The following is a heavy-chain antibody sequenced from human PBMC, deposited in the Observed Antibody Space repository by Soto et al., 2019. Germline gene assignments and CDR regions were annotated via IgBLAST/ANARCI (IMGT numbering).Heavy chain of an antibody. CDR2: MNPNSANT. J-gene: IGHJ4*02. Sequence: QVQLVQSGAEVKKPGASVKVSCKASGYTFTSYDINWVRQATGQGLEWMGWMNPNSANTGSAQKFQGRVNMTRNTSISTAYMELSSLRSEDTAVYYCARGDIAAAGNCDSWGQGTLVTVSS. D-gene: IGHD6-13*01. V-gene: IGHV1-8*01. CDR3: ARGDIAAAGNCDS. CDR1: GYTFTSYD.